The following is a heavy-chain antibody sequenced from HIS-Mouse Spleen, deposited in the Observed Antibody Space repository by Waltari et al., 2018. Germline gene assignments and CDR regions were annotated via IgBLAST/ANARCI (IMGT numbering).Heavy chain of an antibody. Sequence: QVQLVQSGAEVKKPGASVKVSCKASGYTFTSYDINWVRQATVQGIEWMGWMNPNSGNTGYAKKFQGRVTMTRNTSISTAYMELSSLRSEDTAVYYCARGHDYSNYFDYWGQGTLVTVSS. CDR3: ARGHDYSNYFDY. J-gene: IGHJ4*02. CDR1: GYTFTSYD. D-gene: IGHD4-4*01. V-gene: IGHV1-8*01. CDR2: MNPNSGNT.